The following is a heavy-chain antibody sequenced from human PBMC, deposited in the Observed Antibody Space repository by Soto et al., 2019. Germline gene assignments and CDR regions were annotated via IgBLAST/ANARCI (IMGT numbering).Heavy chain of an antibody. D-gene: IGHD1-26*01. CDR1: GFTFSRYA. Sequence: GGSLRLSCAASGFTFSRYAMSCVRQAAWKWLEWGSAISVSVGSTYCAGSVKFRFTISRDNSKNTLYLQMNSLRAEDTAVYSCAKDWTPRYSGSLPLDYWGQATLLTTSS. J-gene: IGHJ4*02. V-gene: IGHV3-23*01. CDR2: ISVSVGST. CDR3: AKDWTPRYSGSLPLDY.